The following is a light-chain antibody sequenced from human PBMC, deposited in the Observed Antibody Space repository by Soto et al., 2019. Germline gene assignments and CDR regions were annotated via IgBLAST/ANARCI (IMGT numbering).Light chain of an antibody. CDR3: KPRSNWPT. J-gene: IGKJ4*01. CDR1: QSVSSY. Sequence: EIVLTQSPATLSLSPGERATLSCRASQSVSSYLAWYQQKPGQAPRLLIYDASNRATGIPARFSGSGSGTDFTLTISSLEPEDFAVYYCKPRSNWPTFGGGTKVEIK. V-gene: IGKV3-11*01. CDR2: DAS.